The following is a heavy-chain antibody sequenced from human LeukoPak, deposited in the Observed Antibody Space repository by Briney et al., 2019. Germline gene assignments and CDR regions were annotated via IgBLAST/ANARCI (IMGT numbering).Heavy chain of an antibody. CDR3: AKYLYDRSGYYYANPTDY. J-gene: IGHJ4*02. CDR1: GFTFSSYA. CDR2: ISGSGGST. Sequence: RGSLRLSCAASGFTFSSYAMSWVRQAPGKGLEWVSAISGSGGSTYYADSVKGRFTISRDNSKNTLYLQMSSLRAEDTAVYYCAKYLYDRSGYYYANPTDYWGQGTLVTVSS. V-gene: IGHV3-23*01. D-gene: IGHD3-22*01.